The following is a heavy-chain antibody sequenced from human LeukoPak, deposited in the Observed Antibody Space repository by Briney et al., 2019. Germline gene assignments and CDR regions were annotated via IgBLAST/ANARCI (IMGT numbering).Heavy chain of an antibody. V-gene: IGHV3-9*01. J-gene: IGHJ4*02. CDR1: GFTFDDYA. CDR2: ISWNSGSI. Sequence: GGSLRLSCAASGFTFDDYAMHWVRHAPGKGLEWVSRISWNSGSIDYADSVKGRFTFSRDNAKNSLYLQMNSLRPEDTALYYCAKDLAPGGGDSCIDYWGQGTLVTVSS. D-gene: IGHD2-2*01. CDR3: AKDLAPGGGDSCIDY.